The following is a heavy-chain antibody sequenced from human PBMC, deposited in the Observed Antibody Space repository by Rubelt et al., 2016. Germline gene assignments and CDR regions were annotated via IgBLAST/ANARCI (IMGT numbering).Heavy chain of an antibody. CDR2: FDPEDGET. D-gene: IGHD2-2*01. CDR3: ATGIVVVPAHVPSRDY. Sequence: QVQLVQSGAEVKKPGASVKVSCKVSGYTLTELSMHWVRQAPGKGLEWMGGFDPEDGETIYAPKFQGRVTMTEDKSTDTAYMEMSSLRSEDTAVYYCATGIVVVPAHVPSRDYWGQGTLVTVSS. J-gene: IGHJ4*02. V-gene: IGHV1-24*01. CDR1: GYTLTELS.